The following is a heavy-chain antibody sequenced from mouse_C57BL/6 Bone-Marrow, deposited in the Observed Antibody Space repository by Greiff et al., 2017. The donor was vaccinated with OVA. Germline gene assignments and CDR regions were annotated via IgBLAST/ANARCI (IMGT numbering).Heavy chain of an antibody. D-gene: IGHD1-1*01. CDR2: IWSGGST. V-gene: IGHV2-2*01. Sequence: VKLMESGPGLVQPSQSLSITCTVSGFSLTSYGVHWVRQSPGKGLEWLGVIWSGGSTDYNAAFISRLSISKDNSKSQVFFKMNSLQADDTAIYYCARNPPPIITTVVATSYYAMDYWGQGTSVTVSS. CDR3: ARNPPPIITTVVATSYYAMDY. CDR1: GFSLTSYG. J-gene: IGHJ4*01.